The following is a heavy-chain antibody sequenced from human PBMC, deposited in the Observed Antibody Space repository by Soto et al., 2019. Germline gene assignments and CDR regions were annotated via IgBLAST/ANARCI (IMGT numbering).Heavy chain of an antibody. Sequence: QVQLVQSGAEVKKPGSSVKVSCKASGGTFSSYAISWVRQAPGQGLEWMGGIIPIFGTANYAQKFQGRVTITADESTSTAYMELSSLRSEDTAVYYCARDGYCSGGSCYYYYYGMDVWGQGTKVTVSS. CDR3: ARDGYCSGGSCYYYYYGMDV. CDR1: GGTFSSYA. J-gene: IGHJ6*02. V-gene: IGHV1-69*01. CDR2: IIPIFGTA. D-gene: IGHD2-15*01.